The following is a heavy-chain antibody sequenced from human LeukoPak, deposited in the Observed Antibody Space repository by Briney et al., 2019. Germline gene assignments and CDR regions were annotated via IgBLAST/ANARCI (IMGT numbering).Heavy chain of an antibody. D-gene: IGHD4-11*01. V-gene: IGHV1-8*03. CDR2: MNPNSGNT. CDR3: ARGRTLRKNSNGGY. CDR1: GGTFSSYA. J-gene: IGHJ4*02. Sequence: GASVKVSCKASGGTFSSYAISWVRQATGQGLEWMGWMNPNSGNTGYAQKFQGRVTITRNTSISTGYMELSSLRSEDTAVYYCARGRTLRKNSNGGYWGQGTLVTVSS.